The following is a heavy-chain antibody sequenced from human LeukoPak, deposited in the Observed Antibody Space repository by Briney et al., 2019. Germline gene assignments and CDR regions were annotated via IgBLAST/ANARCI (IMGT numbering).Heavy chain of an antibody. CDR3: ARGASTLSVMGGSGSYFFDWFDP. D-gene: IGHD3-10*01. V-gene: IGHV4-39*07. Sequence: PSETLSLTCTVSGGSISSSSYYWGWIRQPPGKGLAWIGSIYYTGNTYYNPSLKSRVTISVDTSKNQFSLRLNSVTAADTAVYYCARGASTLSVMGGSGSYFFDWFDPWGQGNLVTVSS. CDR1: GGSISSSSYY. CDR2: IYYTGNT. J-gene: IGHJ5*02.